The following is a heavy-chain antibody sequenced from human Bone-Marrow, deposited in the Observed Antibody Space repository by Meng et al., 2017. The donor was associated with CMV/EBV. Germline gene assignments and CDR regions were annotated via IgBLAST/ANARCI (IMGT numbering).Heavy chain of an antibody. CDR1: GYTFTSYW. D-gene: IGHD6-13*01. V-gene: IGHV5-51*01. CDR3: ARLAAHWGIADLDY. Sequence: GESLKISCKGSGYTFTSYWIGWVRQMPGKGLEWMGIIYPGDSDTRYSPSFQGQVTISADKSISTAYLQWGSLKASDTAMYYCARLAAHWGIADLDYCGQGTLVAVSS. J-gene: IGHJ4*02. CDR2: IYPGDSDT.